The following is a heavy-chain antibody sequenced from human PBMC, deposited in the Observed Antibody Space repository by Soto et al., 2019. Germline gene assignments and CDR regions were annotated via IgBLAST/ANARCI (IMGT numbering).Heavy chain of an antibody. J-gene: IGHJ6*02. Sequence: PGESLKISCKGSGYSFTSYCISWVRQMPGKGLGWMGRIDPSDSYTNYSPSFQGHVTISADKSISTAYLQWSSLKASDTAMYYCARSSKGYCSSTSCYGAYYYYYYGMDVRGQGTTVTVS. CDR3: ARSSKGYCSSTSCYGAYYYYYYGMDV. CDR1: GYSFTSYC. CDR2: IDPSDSYT. V-gene: IGHV5-10-1*01. D-gene: IGHD2-2*01.